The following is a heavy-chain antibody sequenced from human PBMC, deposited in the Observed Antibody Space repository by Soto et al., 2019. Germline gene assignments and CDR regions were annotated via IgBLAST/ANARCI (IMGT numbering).Heavy chain of an antibody. J-gene: IGHJ6*02. CDR2: INPNSGGT. V-gene: IGHV1-2*04. D-gene: IGHD5-12*01. CDR1: GYTFTGYY. Sequence: ASVKVSCKASGYTFTGYYMHWVRQAPGQGLEWMGWINPNSGGTNYAQKFQGWVTMTRDTSISTAYMELSRLRSDDTAVYYCARGEGRDGYNRNYYYYYGMDVWGQGTTVTSP. CDR3: ARGEGRDGYNRNYYYYYGMDV.